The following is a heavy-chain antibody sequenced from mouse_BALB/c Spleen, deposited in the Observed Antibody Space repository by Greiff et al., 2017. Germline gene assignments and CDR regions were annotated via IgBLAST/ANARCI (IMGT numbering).Heavy chain of an antibody. CDR2: INPSNGGT. V-gene: IGHV1S81*02. Sequence: QVQLQQPGAELVKPGASVKLSCKASGYTFTSYYMYWVKQRPGQGLDWIGGINPSNGGTNFNEKFKSKATLTVDKSSSTAYMQLSSLTSEDSAVYYCTRAPIYYYGSSYPYYAMDYWGQGTSGTVSA. J-gene: IGHJ4*01. CDR3: TRAPIYYYGSSYPYYAMDY. CDR1: GYTFTSYY. D-gene: IGHD1-1*01.